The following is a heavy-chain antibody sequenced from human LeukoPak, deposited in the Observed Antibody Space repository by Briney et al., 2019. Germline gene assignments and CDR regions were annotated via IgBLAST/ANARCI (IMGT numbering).Heavy chain of an antibody. CDR1: GGSISSGSYY. CDR2: IYTSGST. J-gene: IGHJ4*02. V-gene: IGHV4-61*02. D-gene: IGHD1-1*01. CDR3: ARTAPSEGTFDY. Sequence: PSETLSLTCTVSGGSISSGSYYWSWIRQPAGKGLEWIGRIYTSGSTNYNPSLKSRVTISVDTSKNQFSLKLSSVTAADTAVYYCARTAPSEGTFDYWSQGTLVTVSS.